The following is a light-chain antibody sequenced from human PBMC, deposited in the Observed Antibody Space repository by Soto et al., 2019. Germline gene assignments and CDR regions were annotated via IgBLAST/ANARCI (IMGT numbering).Light chain of an antibody. J-gene: IGKJ4*01. V-gene: IGKV3-15*01. CDR2: GAS. Sequence: EIVMTQSPATLSVSPGERATLSCRASQSVSSNLACYQQKPGQAPRLLIYGASTRATGIPARFSGSGSGTEFTLTISSLQSEDVAVYYCQQYNNWPPTVGGGTKVEIK. CDR1: QSVSSN. CDR3: QQYNNWPPT.